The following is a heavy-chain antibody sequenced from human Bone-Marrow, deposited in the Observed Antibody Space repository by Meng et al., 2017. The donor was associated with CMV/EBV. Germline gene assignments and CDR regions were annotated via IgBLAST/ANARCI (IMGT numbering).Heavy chain of an antibody. CDR3: ARDFRFYGDYGYYYYGMDV. D-gene: IGHD4-17*01. V-gene: IGHV3-48*03. CDR1: GFTFSSYE. J-gene: IGHJ6*02. CDR2: ISSSGSTI. Sequence: GESLKISCAASGFTFSSYEMNWVRQAPGKGLEWVSYISSSGSTIYYADSVKGRFTISRDNSKNTLYLQMNSLRAEDTAVYYCARDFRFYGDYGYYYYGMDVWGQGTTVTVSS.